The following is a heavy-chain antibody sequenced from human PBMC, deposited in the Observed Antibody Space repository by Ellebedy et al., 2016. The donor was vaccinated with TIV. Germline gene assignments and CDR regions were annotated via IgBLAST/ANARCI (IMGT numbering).Heavy chain of an antibody. D-gene: IGHD1-26*01. CDR2: SKNKVNSYSA. CDR3: ARDKYGSYDY. CDR1: GFTFSDHY. V-gene: IGHV3-72*01. Sequence: GESLKISXAASGFTFSDHYMDWVRQAPGKGLEWVGRSKNKVNSYSAHYAASVKDRFTISRDDSKDFLYLQMNSLKTEDTAVDYCARDKYGSYDYWGQGTLVTVSS. J-gene: IGHJ4*02.